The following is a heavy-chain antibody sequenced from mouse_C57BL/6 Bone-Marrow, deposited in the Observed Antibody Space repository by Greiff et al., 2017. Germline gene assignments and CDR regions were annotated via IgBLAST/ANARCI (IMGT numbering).Heavy chain of an antibody. V-gene: IGHV14-1*01. CDR1: GFNIKDYY. CDR2: IDPEDGDT. CDR3: TTDYSILWFAY. D-gene: IGHD2-5*01. J-gene: IGHJ3*01. Sequence: VQLQQSGAELVRPGASVKLSCTASGFNIKDYYMHWVKQRPEQGLEWIGRIDPEDGDTDYAPKFQGKATMTADTSSNTAYLQLSSLTSEDTAVYYCTTDYSILWFAYWGQGTLVTVSA.